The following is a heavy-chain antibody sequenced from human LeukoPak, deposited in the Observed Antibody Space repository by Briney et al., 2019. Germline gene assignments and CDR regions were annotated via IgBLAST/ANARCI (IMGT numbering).Heavy chain of an antibody. Sequence: GGSLRLSCAASGFTFSSYGMHWVRQAPGKGLEWVAFIRYDGSNKYYADSVKGRFTISRDNSKNTLYLQMNSLRAEDTAVYYCAKGTVTTAWIDYWGQGTLVTVSS. V-gene: IGHV3-30*02. D-gene: IGHD4-17*01. CDR2: IRYDGSNK. CDR3: AKGTVTTAWIDY. CDR1: GFTFSSYG. J-gene: IGHJ4*02.